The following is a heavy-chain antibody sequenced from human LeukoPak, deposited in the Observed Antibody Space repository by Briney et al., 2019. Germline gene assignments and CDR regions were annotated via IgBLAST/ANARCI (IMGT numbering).Heavy chain of an antibody. V-gene: IGHV3-23*01. CDR2: ISGSGGST. CDR3: AKDLDPGRITIFGVVIKDYYYYGMDV. Sequence: GGSLRLSCAASGFTFSSYAMNWVRQAPGKGLVWVSAISGSGGSTYHADSVKGRFTISRDNSKNTLYLQMNSLRAEDTAVYYCAKDLDPGRITIFGVVIKDYYYYGMDVWGQGTTVTVSS. D-gene: IGHD3-3*01. J-gene: IGHJ6*02. CDR1: GFTFSSYA.